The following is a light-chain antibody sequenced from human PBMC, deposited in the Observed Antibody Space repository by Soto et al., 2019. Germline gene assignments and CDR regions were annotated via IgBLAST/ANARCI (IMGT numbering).Light chain of an antibody. V-gene: IGLV2-14*01. Sequence: QSALTQPASVSGSPGQSITISCTGTSSDVGGYHYVSWYQQHPGKAPKLMIYEVSNRPSGVSNRFSGSKSGNTASLTISGLQAEDEADYYCSAYTSSSTHYVFGTGTKVTVL. CDR2: EVS. J-gene: IGLJ1*01. CDR3: SAYTSSSTHYV. CDR1: SSDVGGYHY.